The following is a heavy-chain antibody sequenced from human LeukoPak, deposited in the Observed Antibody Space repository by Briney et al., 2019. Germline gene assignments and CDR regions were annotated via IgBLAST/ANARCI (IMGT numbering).Heavy chain of an antibody. J-gene: IGHJ4*02. Sequence: GGSLRLSCEASGFTFSSYWMHWVRRAPGKGLVWVSRINSDGSSTTYADSVKGRFTISRDNAKNTLYLQMNSLRAEDTAVYYCVREGRVSGYDFDYWGQGTLVTVSS. V-gene: IGHV3-74*01. CDR2: INSDGSST. D-gene: IGHD5-12*01. CDR3: VREGRVSGYDFDY. CDR1: GFTFSSYW.